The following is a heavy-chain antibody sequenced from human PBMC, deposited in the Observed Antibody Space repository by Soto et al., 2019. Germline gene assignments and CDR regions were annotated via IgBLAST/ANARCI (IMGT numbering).Heavy chain of an antibody. CDR1: GGSISSGDFY. D-gene: IGHD2-15*01. CDR3: ARLPRLGYCSGGRCDRDY. J-gene: IGHJ4*02. CDR2: IYYDGST. Sequence: SETLSLTCTISGGSISSGDFYWTWIRQPPGKALEWIGYIYYDGSTYYNPSLESRVTISVDTSKSQFSLNLSSVTAADTAVYYCARLPRLGYCSGGRCDRDYWSQGTLVTVSS. V-gene: IGHV4-30-4*01.